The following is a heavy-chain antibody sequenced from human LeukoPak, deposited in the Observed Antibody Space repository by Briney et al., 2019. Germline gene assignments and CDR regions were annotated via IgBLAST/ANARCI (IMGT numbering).Heavy chain of an antibody. J-gene: IGHJ4*02. CDR1: GFTFSSYW. Sequence: TGGSLRLSCAGSGFTFSSYWMSWIRQAPGKGPEWVANIKQDGREKYYVDSVKGRFTISRDNAKSSLYLQMNSLRAEDTAVYYCTRDEAAATNWGQGTLVTVSS. V-gene: IGHV3-7*01. CDR3: TRDEAAATN. D-gene: IGHD6-13*01. CDR2: IKQDGREK.